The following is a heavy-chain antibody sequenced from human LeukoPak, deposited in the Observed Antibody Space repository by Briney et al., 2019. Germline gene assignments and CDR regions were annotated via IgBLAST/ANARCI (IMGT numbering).Heavy chain of an antibody. CDR3: ALLDTAMVPIAEYFHH. CDR2: IIPFFGTA. J-gene: IGHJ1*01. Sequence: EASVEVSCKASGGTFSSYAISCVRQAPGQGLEWMGGIIPFFGTANFAQKFQGRVTITADESTSTAYMELSSLRSEDTAVYYCALLDTAMVPIAEYFHHWGQGTLVTVSS. D-gene: IGHD5-18*01. CDR1: GGTFSSYA. V-gene: IGHV1-69*13.